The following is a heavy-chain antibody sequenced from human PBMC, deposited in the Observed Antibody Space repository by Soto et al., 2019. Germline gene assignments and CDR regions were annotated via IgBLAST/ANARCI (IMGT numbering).Heavy chain of an antibody. J-gene: IGHJ6*02. CDR1: GGTFSSYA. Sequence: GASVEVTCKESGGTFSSYAISWVRQDHGQGLEWMGGIIPIFGTANYAPKFQGRVTITADESTSTAYMELSSLRSEDTAVYYCASPPWVGATPAWGYYGMDVWGQGTTVTVSS. CDR3: ASPPWVGATPAWGYYGMDV. V-gene: IGHV1-69*13. CDR2: IIPIFGTA. D-gene: IGHD1-26*01.